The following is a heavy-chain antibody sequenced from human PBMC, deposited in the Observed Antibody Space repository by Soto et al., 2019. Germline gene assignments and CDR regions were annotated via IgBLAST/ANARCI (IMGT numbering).Heavy chain of an antibody. CDR1: GYTFTSYG. D-gene: IGHD6-13*01. Sequence: PSLKVSCKASGYTFTSYGIIWVRKAPGQGLEWMGWISAYNGNTNYAQKLQVRVTMTTDTSTSAAYMELRSLRSDDTAVYYCARDSSSWGYYYYGMDVWGQGTTVTVS. CDR2: ISAYNGNT. J-gene: IGHJ6*02. CDR3: ARDSSSWGYYYYGMDV. V-gene: IGHV1-18*04.